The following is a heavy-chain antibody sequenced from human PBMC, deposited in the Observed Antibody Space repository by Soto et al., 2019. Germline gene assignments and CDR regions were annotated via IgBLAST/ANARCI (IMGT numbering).Heavy chain of an antibody. CDR1: GYTFTSYP. CDR2: INAGNGNT. D-gene: IGHD3-22*01. V-gene: IGHV1-3*01. J-gene: IGHJ3*02. Sequence: ASVKVSCKASGYTFTSYPMHWVRQAPGERLEWMGWINAGNGNTKYSQKFQGRVTITRDTSASTAYMELSSLRSEDTAVYYCANNSRWSAFDIWGQGTMVTVSS. CDR3: ANNSRWSAFDI.